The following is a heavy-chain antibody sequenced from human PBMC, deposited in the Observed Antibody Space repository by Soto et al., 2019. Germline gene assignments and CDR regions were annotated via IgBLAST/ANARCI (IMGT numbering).Heavy chain of an antibody. D-gene: IGHD3-10*01. CDR1: GYTFTTYG. V-gene: IGHV1-18*01. CDR3: TGEGSASYYYYGMDA. CDR2: INTHNGNT. Sequence: QVQLEQSAPEVKKPGASVKVSCKASGYTFTTYGISWVRQAPGQGLEWLGWINTHNGNTNYAQNLQGRVIMTADTSTSTAYMELRSLRSDNTAIYYCTGEGSASYYYYGMDAWGQGTTVTVSS. J-gene: IGHJ6*02.